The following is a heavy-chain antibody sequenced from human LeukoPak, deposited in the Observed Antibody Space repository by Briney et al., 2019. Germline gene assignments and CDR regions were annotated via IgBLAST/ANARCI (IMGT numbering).Heavy chain of an antibody. Sequence: SETLSLTCTVSGGSISNYYWSWIRQPPGKGLEWIGYISHSGSTNYSPSLKSRVTISLDTSKNQFSLKLGSVTAADTAVYYCAGHHTRNTVDFWGQGTLVTVSS. J-gene: IGHJ4*02. CDR3: AGHHTRNTVDF. CDR2: ISHSGST. V-gene: IGHV4-59*08. D-gene: IGHD2/OR15-2a*01. CDR1: GGSISNYY.